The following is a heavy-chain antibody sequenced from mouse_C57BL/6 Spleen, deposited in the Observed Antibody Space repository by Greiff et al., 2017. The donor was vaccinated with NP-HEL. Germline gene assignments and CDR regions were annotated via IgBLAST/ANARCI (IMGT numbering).Heavy chain of an antibody. Sequence: VHLVESGAELVRPGASVTLSCKASGYTFTDYEMHWVKQTPVHGLEWIGAIDPETGGTAYNQKFKGKAILTADKSSSTAYMELRSLTSEDSAVYYCPTGSWFAYWGQGTLVTVSA. CDR3: PTGSWFAY. CDR1: GYTFTDYE. D-gene: IGHD4-1*01. CDR2: IDPETGGT. J-gene: IGHJ3*01. V-gene: IGHV1-15*01.